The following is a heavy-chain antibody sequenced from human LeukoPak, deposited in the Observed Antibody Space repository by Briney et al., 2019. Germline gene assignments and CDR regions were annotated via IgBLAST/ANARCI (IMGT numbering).Heavy chain of an antibody. CDR3: ARSSHIGYSSSWYSPVSDY. CDR2: ISSNGGST. Sequence: GGSLRLSCAASGFTFSSYAMHWVRQAPGEGLEYVSAISSNGGSTYYANSVKGRFTISRDNSKNTLYLQMGSLRAEDMAVYYCARSSHIGYSSSWYSPVSDYWGQGTLVTVSA. D-gene: IGHD6-13*01. CDR1: GFTFSSYA. J-gene: IGHJ4*02. V-gene: IGHV3-64*01.